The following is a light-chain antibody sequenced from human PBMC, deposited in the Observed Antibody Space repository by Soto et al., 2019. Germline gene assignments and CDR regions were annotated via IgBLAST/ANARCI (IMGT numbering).Light chain of an antibody. CDR3: CSYAGHSTYV. J-gene: IGLJ1*01. V-gene: IGLV2-23*01. CDR1: SNDIGGYYL. CDR2: EDT. Sequence: QSALTQPASVSGSPGQSITISCTGISNDIGGYYLVSWYQQHPGQAPKLIIYEDTKRPSGVSNRFSGSTSDGTPSLTISGLQAEDEADYYCCSYAGHSTYVFAGGTKVTVL.